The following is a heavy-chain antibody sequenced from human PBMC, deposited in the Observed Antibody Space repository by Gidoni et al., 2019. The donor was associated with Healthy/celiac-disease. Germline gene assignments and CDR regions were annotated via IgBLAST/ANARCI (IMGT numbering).Heavy chain of an antibody. CDR1: DGSISSSSYY. CDR3: ARLYSIGYYSEAFDI. D-gene: IGHD3-22*01. V-gene: IGHV4-39*01. J-gene: IGHJ3*02. CDR2: IYYRGST. Sequence: QLQLQESSPGLVKPSETLSLTCTVSDGSISSSSYYWGWIRQPPGKGLEWIGSIYYRGSTYYNPSLKSRVTISVDPSKNRFALKLSSVTAADTAVYYCARLYSIGYYSEAFDIWGQGTMVTVSS.